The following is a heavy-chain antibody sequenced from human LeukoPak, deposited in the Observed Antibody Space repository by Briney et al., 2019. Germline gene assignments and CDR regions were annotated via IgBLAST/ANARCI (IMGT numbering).Heavy chain of an antibody. V-gene: IGHV3-30*02. Sequence: GGSLRLSCAASGFTFSSYGMHWVRQAPGKGLEWVAFIRYDGSNKYYADSVKGRFTISRDNSKNTLFLQMSSLRVEDTAVYYCGRDVSDTVVVITHNFDFWGQGTLVTVSS. D-gene: IGHD3-22*01. CDR2: IRYDGSNK. CDR1: GFTFSSYG. CDR3: GRDVSDTVVVITHNFDF. J-gene: IGHJ4*02.